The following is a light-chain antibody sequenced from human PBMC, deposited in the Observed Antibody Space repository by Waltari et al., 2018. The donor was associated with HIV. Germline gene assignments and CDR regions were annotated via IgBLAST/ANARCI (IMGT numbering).Light chain of an antibody. CDR1: SPNIGTDF. CDR2: DND. V-gene: IGLV1-51*01. Sequence: QSVLTQPPSVSAAPGQKVAISCSVSSPNIGTDFVSWYQHVPGSAPKLLIYDNDKRPSGIPDRFSGSKSGTSATLDITGLQTGDGADYYCGTWDRSMDGGVFGGGTKLTVL. J-gene: IGLJ2*01. CDR3: GTWDRSMDGGV.